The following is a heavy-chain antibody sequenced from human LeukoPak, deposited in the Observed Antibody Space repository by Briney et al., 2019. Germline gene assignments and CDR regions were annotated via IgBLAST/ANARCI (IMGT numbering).Heavy chain of an antibody. CDR1: GFSFSSYE. CDR2: IGSSGSTV. D-gene: IGHD4-17*01. V-gene: IGHV3-48*03. Sequence: PGGSLRLSCAASGFSFSSYEINWVRQAPGKGLEWVSYIGSSGSTVYYADSVKGRFTISRDNAKKSLYLQMNSLRDEDTAVYYCARDTLLYADSPDAFDMWGQGTMATVSS. CDR3: ARDTLLYADSPDAFDM. J-gene: IGHJ3*02.